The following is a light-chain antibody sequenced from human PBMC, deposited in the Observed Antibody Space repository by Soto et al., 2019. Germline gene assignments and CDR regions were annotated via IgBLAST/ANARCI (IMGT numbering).Light chain of an antibody. CDR3: QQYTSYWT. CDR1: QSISSW. J-gene: IGKJ1*01. CDR2: KAS. V-gene: IGKV1-5*03. Sequence: DIQMTQSPSTLSASVGDRVTITCRASQSISSWLAWYQQKPGKAPKLLIYKASSLGSGVPSRCSGSGSETEFTLTISRLQHDAFATCYCQQYTSYWTFGQGTKVEIK.